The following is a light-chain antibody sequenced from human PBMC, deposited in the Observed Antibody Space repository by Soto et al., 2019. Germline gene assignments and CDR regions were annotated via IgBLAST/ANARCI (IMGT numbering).Light chain of an antibody. Sequence: QSVLTQAPSASETPGQMVTISCSGGSSNIGRNTVNWYQQLPGTAPKLLIYSNNRRPSGVPDRFSGSKSGTSASLAISGLQSEDEADYSCAAWDDSLTDYVFGTGTKVPVL. CDR1: SSNIGRNT. CDR2: SNN. V-gene: IGLV1-44*01. J-gene: IGLJ1*01. CDR3: AAWDDSLTDYV.